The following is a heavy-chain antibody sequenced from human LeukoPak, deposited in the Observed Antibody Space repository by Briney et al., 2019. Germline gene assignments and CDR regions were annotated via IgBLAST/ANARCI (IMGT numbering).Heavy chain of an antibody. V-gene: IGHV3-21*01. CDR1: GFTFSSYS. CDR2: ISSSGNYI. Sequence: GGSLRLSCAASGFTFSSYSMNWVRQAPGKGLEWVSCISSSGNYIYYADSVKGRLTISRDNAKNSLYLQMNSLRAEDTAVYYCARDSPGAFDIWGQGTMVTVSS. CDR3: ARDSPGAFDI. J-gene: IGHJ3*02.